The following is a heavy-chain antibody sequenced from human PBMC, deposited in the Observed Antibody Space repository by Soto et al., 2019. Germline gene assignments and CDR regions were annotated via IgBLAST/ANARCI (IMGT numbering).Heavy chain of an antibody. CDR2: IYHSGST. CDR1: GGSISSGGYF. CDR3: LGGYGKSYDY. J-gene: IGHJ4*02. V-gene: IGHV4-30-2*01. D-gene: IGHD5-12*01. Sequence: QLQLQESGSGLVKPSQTLSLTCAVSGGSISSGGYFWSWIRQPPGKGLEWIGYIYHSGSTYYNPSIKSRVTISVDRSKNQFSLKLSSVNAEDTAVYYCLGGYGKSYDYWGKGTLVTVSS.